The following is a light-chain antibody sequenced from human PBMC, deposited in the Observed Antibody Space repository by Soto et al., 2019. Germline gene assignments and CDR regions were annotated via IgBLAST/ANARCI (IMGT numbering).Light chain of an antibody. Sequence: EIVMTQSPATLSVSPGERATLSSRASQSVSSNLAWYQQKPGPAPRLLIYGTSTRATAIPARFSGSGSGTEFTLTISSLQPEDFDVYYCQQYNSWFRTFGQGTKVEIE. CDR3: QQYNSWFRT. CDR2: GTS. J-gene: IGKJ1*01. CDR1: QSVSSN. V-gene: IGKV3-15*01.